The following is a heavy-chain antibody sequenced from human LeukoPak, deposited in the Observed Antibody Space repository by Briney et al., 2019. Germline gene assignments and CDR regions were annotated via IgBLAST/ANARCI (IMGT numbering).Heavy chain of an antibody. CDR3: AKGGSYYRGSFDC. J-gene: IGHJ4*02. CDR1: GFTFSSYA. D-gene: IGHD1-26*01. Sequence: GGSLRLSCAASGFTFSSYAMSWVRQAPGEGLEWVSAISGSGGSTYYADSVKGRFTISRDNSKNTLYLQMNSLRAEDTAVYYCAKGGSYYRGSFDCWGQGTLVTVSS. CDR2: ISGSGGST. V-gene: IGHV3-23*01.